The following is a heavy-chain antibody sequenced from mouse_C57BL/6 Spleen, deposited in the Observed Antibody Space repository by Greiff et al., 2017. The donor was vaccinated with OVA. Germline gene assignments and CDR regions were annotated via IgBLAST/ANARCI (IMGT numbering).Heavy chain of an antibody. CDR1: GYTFTSYW. CDR3: AKDGSLDY. Sequence: QVQLQQPGAELVMPGASVKLSCKASGYTFTSYWMHWVKQRPGQGLEWIGEIDPSDSYTNYNQKFKGKSTLTVDKSSSTAYMLLSSLTSEDSAVYYCAKDGSLDYWGQGTTLTVSS. J-gene: IGHJ2*01. D-gene: IGHD2-3*01. CDR2: IDPSDSYT. V-gene: IGHV1-69*01.